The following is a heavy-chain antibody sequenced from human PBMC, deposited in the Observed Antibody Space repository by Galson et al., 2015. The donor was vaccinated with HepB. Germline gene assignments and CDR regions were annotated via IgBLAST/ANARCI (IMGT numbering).Heavy chain of an antibody. CDR2: IWSDGTNK. J-gene: IGHJ4*02. D-gene: IGHD6-13*01. Sequence: SLRLSCAASGFTFSSHGMHWVRQTPGKGLEWVALIWSDGTNKYYADSVKGRFPIFRDNSKNTLYLQMDSLRAEDTAAYYCAREAAIAAPAPFDYWGPGTLVTVSS. V-gene: IGHV3-33*01. CDR3: AREAAIAAPAPFDY. CDR1: GFTFSSHG.